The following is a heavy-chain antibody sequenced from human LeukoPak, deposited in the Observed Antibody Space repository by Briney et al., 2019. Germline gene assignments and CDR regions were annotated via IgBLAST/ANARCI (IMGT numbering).Heavy chain of an antibody. CDR3: AKDIGYSSGHFDY. J-gene: IGHJ4*02. Sequence: GGSLRLSCAASGFTFSSYAMSWVRQAPGKGLEWVSAISGSGGSTYYADSVKGRFTISRDNSKNSLYLQMNSLRTEDTALYYCAKDIGYSSGHFDYWGQGTLVTVSS. CDR1: GFTFSSYA. D-gene: IGHD6-19*01. CDR2: ISGSGGST. V-gene: IGHV3-23*01.